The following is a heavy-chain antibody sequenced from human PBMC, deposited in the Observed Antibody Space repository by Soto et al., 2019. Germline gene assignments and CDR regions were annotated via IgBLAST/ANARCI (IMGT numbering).Heavy chain of an antibody. CDR1: GGSISSSSYY. Sequence: QLQLQESGPGLVKPSETLSLTCTVSGGSISSSSYYWGWIRQPPGKGLEWIGSIYYSGSTYYNPSLKSRVTISVDTSKNQFSLKLSSVTAADTAVYYCARGPYGGNSISGHLDYWGQGTLVTVSS. D-gene: IGHD2-21*02. CDR3: ARGPYGGNSISGHLDY. J-gene: IGHJ4*02. CDR2: IYYSGST. V-gene: IGHV4-39*01.